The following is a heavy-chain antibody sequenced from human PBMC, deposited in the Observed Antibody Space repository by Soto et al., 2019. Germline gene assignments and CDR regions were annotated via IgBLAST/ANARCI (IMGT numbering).Heavy chain of an antibody. V-gene: IGHV3-23*01. J-gene: IGHJ4*02. CDR2: ISGSGGST. Sequence: GGSLRLSCAASGFSISSDAMSWVHQAPGKGLEWVSVISGSGGSTYYADSVKGRFTISRDNSKNTLSLQMSSLRAEDTAVYYCAKGWSNWNYGSPFDYWGQGTLVTVSS. D-gene: IGHD1-7*01. CDR1: GFSISSDA. CDR3: AKGWSNWNYGSPFDY.